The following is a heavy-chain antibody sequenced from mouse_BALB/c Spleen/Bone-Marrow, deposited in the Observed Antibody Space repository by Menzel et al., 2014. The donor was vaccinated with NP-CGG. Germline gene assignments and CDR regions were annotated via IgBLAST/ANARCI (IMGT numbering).Heavy chain of an antibody. CDR3: ARLGHYVYHDN. V-gene: IGHV4-2*02. CDR2: INPGSSTI. J-gene: IGHJ2*01. Sequence: EVKLMESGGGLVQPGGSLNLACVASGFDFGGYWMSWARLAPGTGLEWIGEINPGSSTINYSPSLKDKFIISRDNAKNTLCRQMSKVRSEDTALYYCARLGHYVYHDNWGQCTTLTGSS. CDR1: GFDFGGYW. D-gene: IGHD1-2*01.